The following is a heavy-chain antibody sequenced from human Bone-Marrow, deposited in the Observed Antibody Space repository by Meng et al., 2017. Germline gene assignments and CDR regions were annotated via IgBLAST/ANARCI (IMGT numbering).Heavy chain of an antibody. V-gene: IGHV3-53*02. CDR1: GFSVSSNY. CDR2: IYSGGST. CDR3: ARGRSGYFDY. J-gene: IGHJ4*02. D-gene: IGHD3-3*01. Sequence: VQLVETVAGLLQLGGSLRLSCEASGFSVSSNYMSWVRQAPGKGLEWISVIYSGGSTYYADSVKGRFTISRDNSKNTLYLQMNSLRAEDTAVYYCARGRSGYFDYWGQGTLVTVSS.